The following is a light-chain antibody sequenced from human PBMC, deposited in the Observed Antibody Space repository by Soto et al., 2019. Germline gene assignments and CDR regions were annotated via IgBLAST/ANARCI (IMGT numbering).Light chain of an antibody. CDR2: SNN. CDR1: SPNIGGNA. J-gene: IGLJ2*01. V-gene: IGLV1-44*01. CDR3: SSYTNKNSYIL. Sequence: QSVLTQPPSASGTPGQRVTISCSGSSPNIGGNAVNWYQQLPGTAPKVLIYSNNQRPSGVPDRFSGSKSGTSASLAISGLQSEDEADYYCSSYTNKNSYILFGGGTKLTVL.